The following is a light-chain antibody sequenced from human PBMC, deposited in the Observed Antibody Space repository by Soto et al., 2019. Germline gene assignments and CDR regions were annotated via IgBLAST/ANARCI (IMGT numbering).Light chain of an antibody. CDR3: MQGTHWPPYT. Sequence: DVVMTQSPLSLPVTLGQPASISCRSSQSLAYSDGNTYLNWFQQRPGQSPRRLIYKVSNRESGXLXRXXGRGSGTDFTLKISMVEAGDVGVYYCMQGTHWPPYTFGQGTKLEIK. CDR1: QSLAYSDGNTY. J-gene: IGKJ2*01. V-gene: IGKV2-30*01. CDR2: KVS.